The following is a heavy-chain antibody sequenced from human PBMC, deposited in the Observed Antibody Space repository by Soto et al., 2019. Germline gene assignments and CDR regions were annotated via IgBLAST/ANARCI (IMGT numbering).Heavy chain of an antibody. J-gene: IGHJ6*02. CDR2: IHYSGST. CDR1: GGSISSGDYY. V-gene: IGHV4-30-4*01. Sequence: SETLSLTCTVSGGSISSGDYYWSWIRQPPGKGLEWIGYIHYSGSTYYNPSLKSRVTISVDTSKNQFSLKLSSVTAADTAVYYCAREKKGCSSTSCYFSPGSYYYYGMDVWGQGTTVTVSS. CDR3: AREKKGCSSTSCYFSPGSYYYYGMDV. D-gene: IGHD2-2*01.